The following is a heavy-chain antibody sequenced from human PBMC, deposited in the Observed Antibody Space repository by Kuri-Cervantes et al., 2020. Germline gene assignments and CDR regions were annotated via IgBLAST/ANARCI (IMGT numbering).Heavy chain of an antibody. CDR3: VAEERRTGYSSSWYRDFVHCFDY. CDR2: ITPFNGNT. D-gene: IGHD6-13*01. V-gene: IGHV1-45*02. CDR1: RYTFTYRF. Sequence: SAVKVSCKASRYTFTYRFLRWVRQAPGQALEWMGWITPFNGNTNYAQKFQDRVTITRDRSMSTAYMELSSLRSEDTAVYYCVAEERRTGYSSSWYRDFVHCFDYWGQGTLVTVSS. J-gene: IGHJ4*02.